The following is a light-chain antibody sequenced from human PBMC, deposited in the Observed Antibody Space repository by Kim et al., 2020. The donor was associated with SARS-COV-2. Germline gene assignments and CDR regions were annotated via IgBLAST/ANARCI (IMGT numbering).Light chain of an antibody. CDR1: SGSIASNY. V-gene: IGLV6-57*04. Sequence: NFMLTQPHSVSESPGKTVTISCTRSSGSIASNYVQWYQQRPGSAPTTVIYEDNQRPSGVPDRFSGSIDSSSNSASLTISGLKTEDEADYYCQSYDSSNQVFGGGTQLTAL. J-gene: IGLJ3*02. CDR2: EDN. CDR3: QSYDSSNQV.